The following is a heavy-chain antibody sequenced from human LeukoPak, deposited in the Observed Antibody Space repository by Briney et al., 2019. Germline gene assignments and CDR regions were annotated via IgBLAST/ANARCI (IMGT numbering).Heavy chain of an antibody. CDR3: ARQGYYDSSGYPQGIYYYYGMDV. CDR2: IIPIFGTA. D-gene: IGHD3-22*01. V-gene: IGHV1-69*13. Sequence: SVKVSCKASGGTFSSYAISWVRQAPGQGLEWMGGIIPIFGTANYAQKFQGRVTITADESTGTAYMELSSLRSEDTAVYYCARQGYYDSSGYPQGIYYYYGMDVWGQGTTVTVSS. J-gene: IGHJ6*02. CDR1: GGTFSSYA.